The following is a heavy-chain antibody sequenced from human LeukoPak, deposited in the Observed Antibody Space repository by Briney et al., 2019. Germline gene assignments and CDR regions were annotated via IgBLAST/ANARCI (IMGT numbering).Heavy chain of an antibody. CDR1: GFTFSGYS. J-gene: IGHJ4*02. V-gene: IGHV3-21*01. CDR3: ARDLLVRAVAGLDS. D-gene: IGHD6-19*01. CDR2: ISSSSSYI. Sequence: GGSLRLSCAASGFTFSGYSMNWVRQAPGKGLEWVSSISSSSSYIYYADSMKGRFTISRDNAKNSLYLQMNSLRAEDTAVYYCARDLLVRAVAGLDSWGQGTLVTVSS.